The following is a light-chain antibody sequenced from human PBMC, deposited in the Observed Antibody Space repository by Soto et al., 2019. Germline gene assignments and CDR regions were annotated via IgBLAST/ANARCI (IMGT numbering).Light chain of an antibody. CDR2: DAS. CDR1: SGT. Sequence: DIQMTQSPSTLSASVGDRVTITCRASSGTLAWYQQKPGKAPKLLIYDASSLERGVPSRFSGSGSGTDFTLTISSLQPEDVATYYCQNYNSAPLTFGGGTKVDIK. V-gene: IGKV1-5*01. J-gene: IGKJ4*01. CDR3: QNYNSAPLT.